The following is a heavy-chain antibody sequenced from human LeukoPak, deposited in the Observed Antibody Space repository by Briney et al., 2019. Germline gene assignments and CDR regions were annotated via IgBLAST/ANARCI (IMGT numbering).Heavy chain of an antibody. J-gene: IGHJ4*02. V-gene: IGHV3-23*01. Sequence: EGSLRLSGAASGFTLSSYAMSWVRQAPRKGLEWVSGISGSGGSTYYADPVKGRFTISRDNSKNTLYLQMNSLRAEDTAVYYCAKDQTGVAYYFDYWGQGTLVTVSS. CDR1: GFTLSSYA. D-gene: IGHD5-12*01. CDR2: ISGSGGST. CDR3: AKDQTGVAYYFDY.